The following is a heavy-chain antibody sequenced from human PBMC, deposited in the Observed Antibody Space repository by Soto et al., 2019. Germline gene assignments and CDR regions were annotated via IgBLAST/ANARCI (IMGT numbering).Heavy chain of an antibody. CDR1: GGTFNTYT. CDR2: FIPIVDMA. V-gene: IGHV1-69*02. Sequence: QVQVVQSGAEVKKPESSVKVSCKPSGGTFNTYTVNWVRLAPGHGLEWMGRFIPIVDMANYAQKFQDRVTITADRSTFTAYMELNSLKSDDTAVYYCAITYCRDNSCPRDFDFWGPGTRVTVSS. CDR3: AITYCRDNSCPRDFDF. D-gene: IGHD2-21*01. J-gene: IGHJ4*02.